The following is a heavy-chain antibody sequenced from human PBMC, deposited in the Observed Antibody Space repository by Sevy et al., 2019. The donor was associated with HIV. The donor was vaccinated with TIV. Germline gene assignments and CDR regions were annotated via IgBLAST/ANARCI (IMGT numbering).Heavy chain of an antibody. CDR1: GFTFSSYW. CDR3: ARDGNFLDYYYGMDV. Sequence: GGSLRLSCAASGFTFSSYWTHWVRQAPGKGLVWVSRINSDGSSTSYADSVKGRFTISRDNAKNTLYLQMNSLRAEDTAVYYCARDGNFLDYYYGMDVWGQRTTVTVSS. J-gene: IGHJ6*02. D-gene: IGHD1-26*01. V-gene: IGHV3-74*01. CDR2: INSDGSST.